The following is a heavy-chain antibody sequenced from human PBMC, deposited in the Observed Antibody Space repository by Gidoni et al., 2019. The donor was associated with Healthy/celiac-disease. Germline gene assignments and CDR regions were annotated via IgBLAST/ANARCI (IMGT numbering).Heavy chain of an antibody. V-gene: IGHV1-69*09. CDR3: ARRADCSSTSCYLTEFDY. CDR2: IIPILGIA. J-gene: IGHJ4*02. Sequence: QLVQSGAEVKKPGYSVKVPCKASGGTFSSYAISWVRQAPGQGLEWMGRIIPILGIANYAQKFQGRVTITADKSTSTAYMELSSLRSEDTAVYYCARRADCSSTSCYLTEFDYWGQGTLVTVSS. CDR1: GGTFSSYA. D-gene: IGHD2-2*01.